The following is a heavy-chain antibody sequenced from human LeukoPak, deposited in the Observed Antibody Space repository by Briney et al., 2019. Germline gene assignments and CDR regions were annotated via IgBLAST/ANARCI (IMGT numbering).Heavy chain of an antibody. Sequence: GGSLRLSCAASGFTFTTYTIHWVRQAPGKGLEYVSAVVGNGGTTYYANSVKGRFTISRDNSKNTVYLQMVSLRAEDTAVYYCARERAYYYFDYWGQGALVTVSS. CDR2: VVGNGGTT. D-gene: IGHD2-21*01. J-gene: IGHJ4*02. CDR3: ARERAYYYFDY. V-gene: IGHV3-64*01. CDR1: GFTFTTYT.